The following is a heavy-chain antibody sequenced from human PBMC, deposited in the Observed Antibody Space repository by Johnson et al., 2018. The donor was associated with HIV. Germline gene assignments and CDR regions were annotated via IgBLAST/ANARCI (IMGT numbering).Heavy chain of an antibody. CDR2: ISYDGSNK. J-gene: IGHJ3*02. Sequence: VQLVESGGGVVRPGGSLRLSCAASGFTFDDYGMSWVRQAPGKGLEWVAVISYDGSNKYYADSVKGRFTISRDNSKNTLYLQMNSLRAEDTAVYYCARERSLNEYSSSWDAFDIWGQGTMVTVSS. V-gene: IGHV3-30*03. CDR1: GFTFDDYG. D-gene: IGHD6-6*01. CDR3: ARERSLNEYSSSWDAFDI.